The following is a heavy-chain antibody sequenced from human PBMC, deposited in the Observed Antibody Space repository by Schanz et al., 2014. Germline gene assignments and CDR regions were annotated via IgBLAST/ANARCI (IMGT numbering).Heavy chain of an antibody. CDR1: GYIFINSG. D-gene: IGHD3-3*01. CDR2: MNPKTGNT. CDR3: ARDRRFFDRDDLYYFDS. J-gene: IGHJ4*02. Sequence: QIQLVQSGPEVKKPGATVKVSCKASGYIFINSGISWVRQAPGQGLEWMGWMNPKTGNTDHAQKFQGRVTMTTDTSTSTAYMALTDLRSDDTAVYYCARDRRFFDRDDLYYFDSWGQGTLVTVSS. V-gene: IGHV1-18*01.